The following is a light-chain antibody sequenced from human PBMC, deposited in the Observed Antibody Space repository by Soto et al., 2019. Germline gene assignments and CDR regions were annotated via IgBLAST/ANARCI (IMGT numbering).Light chain of an antibody. CDR3: QQYYSYLTWT. J-gene: IGKJ1*01. V-gene: IGKV1-8*01. CDR1: QGISSY. Sequence: AIRMTQSPSSLSASTGDRVTITCRASQGISSYLAWYQQKPGKAPKLLIYAASTLQSGVPSRFSGRGSGTDFTLTISCLQSEDFATYYCQQYYSYLTWTFGQGTKVEIK. CDR2: AAS.